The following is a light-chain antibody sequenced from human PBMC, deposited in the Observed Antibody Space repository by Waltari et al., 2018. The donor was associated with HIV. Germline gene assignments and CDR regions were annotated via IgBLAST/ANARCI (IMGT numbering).Light chain of an antibody. V-gene: IGLV2-8*01. CDR2: EVS. CDR1: SSDVGGYNY. J-gene: IGLJ2*01. Sequence: QPPSASGSPGQSVTISCTGTSSDVGGYNYVSWYQQHPGKAPKLMIYEVSKRPSGVPDRFSGSKSGNTASLTVSGLQAEDEADYYCSSYAGSNKVVFGGGTKLTVL. CDR3: SSYAGSNKVV.